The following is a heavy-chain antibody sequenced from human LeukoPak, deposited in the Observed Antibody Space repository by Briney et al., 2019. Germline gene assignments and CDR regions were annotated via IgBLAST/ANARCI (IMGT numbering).Heavy chain of an antibody. Sequence: SETLSLTCAVYGGSFSGYYWSWIRQPPGKGLEWIGEINHSGSTNYNPSLKSRVTISVDTSKNQFSLKLSSVTAADTAVYYCARDLVGATLDYWGQGTLVTVSP. V-gene: IGHV4-34*01. J-gene: IGHJ4*02. D-gene: IGHD1-26*01. CDR3: ARDLVGATLDY. CDR2: INHSGST. CDR1: GGSFSGYY.